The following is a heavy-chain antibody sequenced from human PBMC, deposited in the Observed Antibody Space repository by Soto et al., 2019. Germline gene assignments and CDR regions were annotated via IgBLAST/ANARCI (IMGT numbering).Heavy chain of an antibody. CDR3: ARTYYDFWSGPFYYYYGMDV. D-gene: IGHD3-3*01. V-gene: IGHV5-51*03. J-gene: IGHJ6*02. Sequence: GRSLKISCKGSGHSFTSYWIGWVRQMPGKGLEWMGIIYPGDSDTRYSPSFQGQVTISADKSISTAYLQWSSLKASDTAMYYCARTYYDFWSGPFYYYYGMDVWGQGTTVTV. CDR1: GHSFTSYW. CDR2: IYPGDSDT.